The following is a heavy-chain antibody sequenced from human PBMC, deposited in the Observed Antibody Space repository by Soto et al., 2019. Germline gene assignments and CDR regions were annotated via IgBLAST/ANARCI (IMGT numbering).Heavy chain of an antibody. J-gene: IGHJ4*02. CDR2: IRYDGRNQ. D-gene: IGHD3-10*01. CDR3: ARDILGSGNYQVFTFDY. Sequence: PGGSLRLSCTTYGLIFSHYDMHWVRQAPGKGLEWVAVIRYDGRNQYYADSVKGRFTISRDNSKNTLYLQMNSLRAEDTAEYYSARDILGSGNYQVFTFDYWGQGP. V-gene: IGHV3-33*01. CDR1: GLIFSHYD.